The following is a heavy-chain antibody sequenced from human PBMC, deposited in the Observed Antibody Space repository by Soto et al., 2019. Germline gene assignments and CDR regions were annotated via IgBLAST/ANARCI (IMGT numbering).Heavy chain of an antibody. V-gene: IGHV1-69*02. Sequence: SVKVSCKASGGTFSSYTISWVRQAPGQGLEWMGRIIPILGIANYAQKFQGRVTITADKSTGTAYMELSSLRSEDTAVYYCAQGIMTTVTSEAFDIWGQGTMVTVSS. J-gene: IGHJ3*02. CDR2: IIPILGIA. CDR3: AQGIMTTVTSEAFDI. CDR1: GGTFSSYT. D-gene: IGHD4-4*01.